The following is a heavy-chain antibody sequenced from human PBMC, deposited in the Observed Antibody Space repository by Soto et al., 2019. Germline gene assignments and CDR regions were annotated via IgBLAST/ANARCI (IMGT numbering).Heavy chain of an antibody. Sequence: EVQLVESGGGLVQPGGSLRLSCAASGFTFSSYSMNWVRQAPGKGLEWVSYISSSSSAIYYADSVKGRFTISRDNAKNSLYLQMNSLRDEDTAVYYCARGPRPYYYDSSPTDGYLDYGGQGTLVTLSS. D-gene: IGHD3-22*01. V-gene: IGHV3-48*02. CDR3: ARGPRPYYYDSSPTDGYLDY. CDR1: GFTFSSYS. J-gene: IGHJ4*02. CDR2: ISSSSSAI.